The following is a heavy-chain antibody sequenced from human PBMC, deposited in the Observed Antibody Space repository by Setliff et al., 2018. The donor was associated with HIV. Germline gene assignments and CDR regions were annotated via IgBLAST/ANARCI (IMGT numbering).Heavy chain of an antibody. V-gene: IGHV5-51*01. CDR1: GYSFTSYW. CDR3: AISGSHYRLPT. CDR2: IYPGDSEI. J-gene: IGHJ5*02. Sequence: GESLKISCEASGYSFTSYWIGWVRQLPGKGLEWMGIIYPGDSEIGYSPSFQGQVTISADKSISTAYLQWSSLKASDTAIYYCAISGSHYRLPTWGQGTLVTVSS. D-gene: IGHD3-10*01.